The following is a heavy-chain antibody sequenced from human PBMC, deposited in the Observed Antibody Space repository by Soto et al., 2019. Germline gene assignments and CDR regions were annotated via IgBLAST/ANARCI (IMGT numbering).Heavy chain of an antibody. V-gene: IGHV4-34*01. Sequence: QVQLQQWGAGLLKPSETLSLTCAVYGGSFSGYYWSWIRQPPGKGLEWIWEINHSGSTNYNPSLKSRVSISVDTSKNRFALKLSSVTAADTAVYYCARVNKYSSSWYAKHAYDIWGQGTMVTVSS. D-gene: IGHD6-13*01. CDR1: GGSFSGYY. J-gene: IGHJ3*02. CDR3: ARVNKYSSSWYAKHAYDI. CDR2: INHSGST.